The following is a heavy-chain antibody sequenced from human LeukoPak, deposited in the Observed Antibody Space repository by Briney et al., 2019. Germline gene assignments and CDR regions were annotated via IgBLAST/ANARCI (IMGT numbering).Heavy chain of an antibody. CDR2: VYSSGST. CDR1: GGSISSYY. Sequence: PSETLSLTCTVSGGSISSYYWNWIRQPPGKGLEWIGYVYSSGSTIYNPSLNRRVTMSVDTSENQLSLKLSSVTAADTAVYYCARASGGWHLDYWGQGALVTVSS. J-gene: IGHJ4*02. V-gene: IGHV4-59*01. D-gene: IGHD6-19*01. CDR3: ARASGGWHLDY.